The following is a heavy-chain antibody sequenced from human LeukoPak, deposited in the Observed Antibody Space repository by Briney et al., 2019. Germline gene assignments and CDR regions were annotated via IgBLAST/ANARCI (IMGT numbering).Heavy chain of an antibody. J-gene: IGHJ4*02. CDR2: IRYDGSNK. Sequence: GGSLRLSCAASGFTFSSYGMHWVRQAPGKGLEWVAFIRYDGSNKYYADSVKGRFTISRDNAKNSVYLQMNSLRAEDTAVYYCAREGDYWGQGTQVTVSS. CDR1: GFTFSSYG. V-gene: IGHV3-30*02. CDR3: AREGDY.